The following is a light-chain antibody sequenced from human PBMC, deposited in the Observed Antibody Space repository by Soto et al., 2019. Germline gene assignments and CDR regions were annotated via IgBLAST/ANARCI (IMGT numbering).Light chain of an antibody. Sequence: DIQMTQSPSSLSASVGDRVTITCRASQSISSYLNWYQQKPGKAPKLLIYAASSLQSGVPSRFSGSGSGTDFTLTSSSLHPEHFATYYCQPSYSTPITFDQGTRLEIK. CDR2: AAS. CDR1: QSISSY. J-gene: IGKJ5*01. V-gene: IGKV1-39*01. CDR3: QPSYSTPIT.